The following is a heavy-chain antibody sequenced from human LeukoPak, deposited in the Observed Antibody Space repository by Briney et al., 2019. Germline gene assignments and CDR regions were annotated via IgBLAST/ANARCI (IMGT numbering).Heavy chain of an antibody. D-gene: IGHD3-3*01. J-gene: IGHJ4*02. V-gene: IGHV4-34*10. CDR3: AREPIYDFWSGYYSPLYYFDY. CDR1: GGSFSGYY. Sequence: SETLSLTCAVYGGSFSGYYWSWIRQPPGKGLEWIGEINHSGSTNYNPSLKSRVTMTRDTSTSTVYMELSSLRSEDTAVYYCAREPIYDFWSGYYSPLYYFDYWGQGTLVTVSS. CDR2: INHSGST.